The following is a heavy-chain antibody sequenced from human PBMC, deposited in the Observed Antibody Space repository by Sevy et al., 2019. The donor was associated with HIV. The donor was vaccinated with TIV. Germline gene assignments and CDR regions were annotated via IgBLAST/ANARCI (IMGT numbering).Heavy chain of an antibody. J-gene: IGHJ6*02. V-gene: IGHV1-2*02. CDR3: ARVVEPGGIDRYCYGVDV. CDR2: INPKSGGT. Sequence: ASLKVSCKASGYTFTDYYIHWVRQAPGQGLEWMGWINPKSGGTNYAQKFHGRVTMTRDTSISTAYMELSRLRSNDTAVYYWARVVEPGGIDRYCYGVDVWGPGATVTVSS. CDR1: GYTFTDYY. D-gene: IGHD2-2*02.